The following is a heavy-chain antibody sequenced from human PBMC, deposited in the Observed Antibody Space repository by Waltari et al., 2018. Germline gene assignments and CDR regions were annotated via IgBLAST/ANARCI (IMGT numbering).Heavy chain of an antibody. D-gene: IGHD3-22*01. Sequence: QVQLQESGTGLVKPSETLSLTCAVSGYSISSGYYWGWIRQPPGKGLEWIGSIYHSGSTYYNPSLKSRVTISVDTSKNQFSLKLSSVTAADTAVYYCARRNVVVSRFDYWGQGTLVTVSS. J-gene: IGHJ4*02. CDR3: ARRNVVVSRFDY. CDR1: GYSISSGYY. V-gene: IGHV4-38-2*01. CDR2: IYHSGST.